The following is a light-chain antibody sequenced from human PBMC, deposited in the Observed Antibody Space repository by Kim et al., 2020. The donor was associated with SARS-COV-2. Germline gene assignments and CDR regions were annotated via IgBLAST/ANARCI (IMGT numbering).Light chain of an antibody. CDR1: QNIRIY. CDR2: RAS. CDR3: QHYDAYPLT. Sequence: DIQMTQSPSTLSTSVGDRVTITCRASQNIRIYLAWYQQKPGKAPKLLIYRASRLETGVPSRFSGSGSGTEFTLTISSLQPDDSAIYYCQHYDAYPLTFGGGTKVDIK. V-gene: IGKV1-5*03. J-gene: IGKJ4*01.